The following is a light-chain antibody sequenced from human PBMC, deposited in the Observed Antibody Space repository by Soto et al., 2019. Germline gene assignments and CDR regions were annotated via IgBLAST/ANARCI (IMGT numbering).Light chain of an antibody. CDR2: SNN. CDR1: SSKIGSNT. J-gene: IGLJ1*01. CDR3: AAWDDSLNAV. Sequence: QPVLTQPPSASGTPGQRVTISCSGSSSKIGSNTVSWYQQLPGTAPKLLIYSNNQRPSGVPDRFSGSKSGTSASLAISGLQSEDEADYYCAAWDDSLNAVFGTGTKLTVL. V-gene: IGLV1-44*01.